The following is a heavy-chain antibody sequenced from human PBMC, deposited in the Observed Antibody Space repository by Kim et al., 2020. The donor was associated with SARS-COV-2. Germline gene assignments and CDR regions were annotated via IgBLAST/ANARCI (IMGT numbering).Heavy chain of an antibody. Sequence: GGSLRLSCAASGFTFSRRAMSWVRQVPGKGLEWIASVNNNNNPYYADSVKGRFTVSRDITKDTLYLQMNSPRADDTALYYCAKDHPSSGWPTFEFWGQGT. D-gene: IGHD6-19*01. J-gene: IGHJ4*02. CDR2: VNNNNNP. CDR3: AKDHPSSGWPTFEF. CDR1: GFTFSRRA. V-gene: IGHV3-23*05.